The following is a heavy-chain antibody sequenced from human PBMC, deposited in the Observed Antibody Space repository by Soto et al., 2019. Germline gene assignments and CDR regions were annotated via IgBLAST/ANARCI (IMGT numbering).Heavy chain of an antibody. CDR3: ARGGLGATFDY. CDR2: IYYSGST. Sequence: SETLSLTCTVSGGSISSSSYYWGWIRQPPGKGLEWIGSIYYSGSTYYNPSLKSRVTISVDTSKNQFSLKLSSVTAADTAVYYCARGGLGATFDYWGQGTLVTVSS. CDR1: GGSISSSSYY. V-gene: IGHV4-39*07. J-gene: IGHJ4*02. D-gene: IGHD5-12*01.